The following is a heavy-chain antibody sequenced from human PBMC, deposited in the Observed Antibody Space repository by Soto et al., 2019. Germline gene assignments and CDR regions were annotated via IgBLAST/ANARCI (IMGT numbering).Heavy chain of an antibody. CDR3: TTRLVPGDILATIRTDLYGMDV. D-gene: IGHD5-12*01. J-gene: IGHJ6*02. CDR2: IKSKTDGGTT. Sequence: GGSLRLSCAASGFTFSNAWMNWVRQAPGKGLEWVGRIKSKTDGGTTDYAAPVKGRFTISRDDSKNTLYLQMNSLKTEDTAVYYCTTRLVPGDILATIRTDLYGMDVWGQGTTVTVSS. V-gene: IGHV3-15*07. CDR1: GFTFSNAW.